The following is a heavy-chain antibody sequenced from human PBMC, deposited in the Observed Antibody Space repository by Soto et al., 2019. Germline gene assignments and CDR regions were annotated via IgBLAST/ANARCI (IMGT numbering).Heavy chain of an antibody. J-gene: IGHJ4*02. CDR1: GFTFSYYY. V-gene: IGHV3-11*06. Sequence: GGSLRLSCAASGFTFSYYYMGWIRQSPGKGLEWVSYIVSSSAYTNYADSVKGRFTISRDNAKNSLYLEMNSLRAEDTAVYYCARLRASSWYMGGYLDYWGQGTLVTVSS. CDR3: ARLRASSWYMGGYLDY. D-gene: IGHD6-13*01. CDR2: IVSSSAYT.